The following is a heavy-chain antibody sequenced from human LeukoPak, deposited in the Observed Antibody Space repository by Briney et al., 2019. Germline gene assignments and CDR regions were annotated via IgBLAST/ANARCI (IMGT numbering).Heavy chain of an antibody. CDR3: ARSPYCSSTSCYTFFDY. V-gene: IGHV5-51*01. CDR1: GYSFASYW. J-gene: IGHJ4*02. D-gene: IGHD2-2*02. Sequence: GESLKISCKGSGYSFASYWIGWVRQMPGKGLEWMGIIYPGDSDTRYSPSFQGQVTISADKSISTAYLQWSSLKASDTAMYYCARSPYCSSTSCYTFFDYWGQGTLVTVSS. CDR2: IYPGDSDT.